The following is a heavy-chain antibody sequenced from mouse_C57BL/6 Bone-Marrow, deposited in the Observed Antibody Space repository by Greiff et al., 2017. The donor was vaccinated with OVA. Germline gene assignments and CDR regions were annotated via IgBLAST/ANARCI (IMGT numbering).Heavy chain of an antibody. CDR1: GYTFTDHT. Sequence: VQLQESDAELVKPGASVKISCKVSGYTFTDHTIHWMKQRPEQGLEWIGYIYPRDGSTKYNEKFKGKATLTADKSSSTAYMQLNSLTSEDSAVYFCARSVDYDEGYYAMDYWGQGTSVTVSS. V-gene: IGHV1-78*01. J-gene: IGHJ4*01. D-gene: IGHD2-4*01. CDR3: ARSVDYDEGYYAMDY. CDR2: IYPRDGST.